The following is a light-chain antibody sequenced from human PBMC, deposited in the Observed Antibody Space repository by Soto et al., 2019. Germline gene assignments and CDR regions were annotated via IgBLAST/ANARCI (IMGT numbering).Light chain of an antibody. Sequence: DIVMKQSPATLSVSPGEGATLSCRASQSVGSNLSWYQQKPAQAPRLLIYGVSTRATGTPARLRGSGSGTEFTLTISSVQSEDLSVYYCQQYNNWLQPFGQGPKVEIK. CDR3: QQYNNWLQP. J-gene: IGKJ1*01. CDR1: QSVGSN. CDR2: GVS. V-gene: IGKV3-15*01.